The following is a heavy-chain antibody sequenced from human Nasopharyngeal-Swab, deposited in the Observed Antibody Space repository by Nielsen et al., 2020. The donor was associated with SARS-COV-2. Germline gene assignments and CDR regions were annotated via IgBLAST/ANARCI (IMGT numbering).Heavy chain of an antibody. CDR2: IDPSDSYT. D-gene: IGHD5-18*01. Sequence: ARQMPGKGLEWMGRIDPSDSYTNYSPSFQGHVTISADKSISTAYLQWSSLKASDTAMYYCARSDTAMGVGHWGQGTLVTVSS. J-gene: IGHJ5*02. CDR3: ARSDTAMGVGH. V-gene: IGHV5-10-1*01.